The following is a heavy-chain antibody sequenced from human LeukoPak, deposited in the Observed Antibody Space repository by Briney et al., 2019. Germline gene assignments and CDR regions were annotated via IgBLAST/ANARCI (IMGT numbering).Heavy chain of an antibody. CDR3: ARDLPIDTAMVESNGFDY. CDR2: IKQDGSEK. V-gene: IGHV3-7*01. D-gene: IGHD5-18*01. CDR1: GFTFSSYW. Sequence: GGSLRLSCAASGFTFSSYWMSWVRQAPGKGLEWVANIKQDGSEKYYVDTVKGRFTISRDNAKNSLYLQMNSLRAEDTAVYYCARDLPIDTAMVESNGFDYWGQGTLVTVSS. J-gene: IGHJ4*02.